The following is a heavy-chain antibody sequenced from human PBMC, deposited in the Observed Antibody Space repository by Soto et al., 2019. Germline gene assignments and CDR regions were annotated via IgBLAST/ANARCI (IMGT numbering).Heavy chain of an antibody. CDR2: VSYNGST. Sequence: SEPLSLTCTVSDGSINFNYWTWIRQSPGKGLEWICYVSYNGSTDYSPSIKRRVSISLDTSRSRFSLRLNSVTAADTATYYCSREQYFRFWSGIKYYFDHWGPGALVTVSS. V-gene: IGHV4-59*01. J-gene: IGHJ4*02. CDR3: SREQYFRFWSGIKYYFDH. D-gene: IGHD3-3*01. CDR1: DGSINFNY.